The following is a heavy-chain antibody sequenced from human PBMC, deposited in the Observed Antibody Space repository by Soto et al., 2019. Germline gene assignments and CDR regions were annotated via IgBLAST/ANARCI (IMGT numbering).Heavy chain of an antibody. J-gene: IGHJ4*02. CDR3: ARHFGNYGDWAFDF. Sequence: PXXTLSLPCTVSGGSISDSSHYWASIRQPPGKGLEWIATINYSGRTYYNPSLRSRVTISVDTSRDQFSLNLNSVTAADTAVYYCARHFGNYGDWAFDFWGQGTLVTVPQ. CDR1: GGSISDSSHY. D-gene: IGHD4-17*01. V-gene: IGHV4-39*01. CDR2: INYSGRT.